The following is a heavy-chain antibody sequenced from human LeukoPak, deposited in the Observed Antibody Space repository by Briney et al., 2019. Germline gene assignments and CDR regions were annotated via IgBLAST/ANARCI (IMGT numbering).Heavy chain of an antibody. J-gene: IGHJ6*02. D-gene: IGHD3-16*01. Sequence: ASVKVSCKASGGTFSSYAISWVRQAPGQGLEWMGGIIPIFGTANYAQKFQGRVTITADESTSTAYMELSSLRSEDTAVYYCARGIGMGAFDYYYYGMDVWGQGTTVTVSS. CDR2: IIPIFGTA. V-gene: IGHV1-69*13. CDR3: ARGIGMGAFDYYYYGMDV. CDR1: GGTFSSYA.